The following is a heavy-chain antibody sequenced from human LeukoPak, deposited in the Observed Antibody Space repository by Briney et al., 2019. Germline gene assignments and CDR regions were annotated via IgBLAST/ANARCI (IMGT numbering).Heavy chain of an antibody. J-gene: IGHJ4*02. CDR2: INWNGGST. CDR3: APKVVGSTPFDY. D-gene: IGHD2-15*01. Sequence: RPGGSLRLSCAASGFTFDDHGMSWVRQAPGKGLEWVSGINWNGGSTGYADSVKGRFTISRDNSKNTLYLQMNRLRAEDTAVYYCAPKVVGSTPFDYWGQGTLVTVSS. V-gene: IGHV3-20*04. CDR1: GFTFDDHG.